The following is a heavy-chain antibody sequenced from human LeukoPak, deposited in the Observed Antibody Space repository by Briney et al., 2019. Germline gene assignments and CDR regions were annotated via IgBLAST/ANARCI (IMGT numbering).Heavy chain of an antibody. CDR2: IMGSGFRT. CDR1: GFTFSNYA. CDR3: AKDGADCTSTTCFLPTYAFDY. Sequence: PGGSLRLSCAASGFTFSNYAMSWVRQAPGEGPEWVSSIMGSGFRTYYADSVKGRFTISRDDSKNTLYLQMNSLRAEDTAVYYCAKDGADCTSTTCFLPTYAFDYWGQGTLVTVSS. D-gene: IGHD2-2*01. J-gene: IGHJ4*02. V-gene: IGHV3-23*01.